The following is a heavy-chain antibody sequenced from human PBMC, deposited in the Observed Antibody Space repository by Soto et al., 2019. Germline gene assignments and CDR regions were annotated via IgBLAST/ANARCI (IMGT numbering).Heavy chain of an antibody. D-gene: IGHD6-6*01. J-gene: IGHJ4*02. CDR3: ARGIYSTSSFFDS. CDR2: IYYSGNT. Sequence: LSLTCTVSGDSISTADYYWNWIRQPPGKGLEWIGYIYYSGNTYYIPSLKSRVTISVDTSKNQISLKLNSVTAADTAVYYCARGIYSTSSFFDSWGQGTLVTVSS. V-gene: IGHV4-30-4*01. CDR1: GDSISTADYY.